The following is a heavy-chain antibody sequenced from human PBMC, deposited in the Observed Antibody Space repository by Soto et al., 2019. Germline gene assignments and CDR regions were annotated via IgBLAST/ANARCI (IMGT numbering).Heavy chain of an antibody. CDR1: GGTFSSYA. J-gene: IGHJ1*01. D-gene: IGHD4-17*01. CDR3: AITHRGDGELNLAEDFQH. Sequence: QVQLVQSGAEVKKPGSSVKVSCKASGGTFSSYAISWVRQAPGQGLEWMGGIIPIFGTANYAQKFQGRVTITADXXTXTXXMEMRSLRYEDTAVYYCAITHRGDGELNLAEDFQHWGQGTLVTVS. CDR2: IIPIFGTA. V-gene: IGHV1-69*12.